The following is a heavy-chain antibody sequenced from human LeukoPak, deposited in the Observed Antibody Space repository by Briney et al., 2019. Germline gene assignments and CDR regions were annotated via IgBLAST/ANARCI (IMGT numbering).Heavy chain of an antibody. CDR2: INSNSGDT. CDR3: ARDRSHFWSGYLYHYYYYMDV. CDR1: GYTFTGYY. J-gene: IGHJ6*03. Sequence: ASVKVSCKASGYTFTGYYMHWVRQAPGQGLEWMGWINSNSGDTNYAQKFQGRVTMTRDTSISTAYMELSRLRSDDTAVYYCARDRSHFWSGYLYHYYYYMDVWGKGTTVTVSS. D-gene: IGHD3-3*02. V-gene: IGHV1-2*02.